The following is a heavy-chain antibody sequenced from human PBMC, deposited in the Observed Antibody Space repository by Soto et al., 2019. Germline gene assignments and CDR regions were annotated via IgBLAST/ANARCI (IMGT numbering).Heavy chain of an antibody. CDR3: AKDELSGVTSPAEYFQH. D-gene: IGHD2-21*02. Sequence: EVQLLESGGGLVQPGGSLRLSCAASGFTFSSFAMSWVRQAPGKGLEWVSSIGGSGGHTYYADSVKGRFTISRDNSKNTLYLQMNSLRAEDTALYYCAKDELSGVTSPAEYFQHWGQGTLVPVSS. CDR1: GFTFSSFA. J-gene: IGHJ1*01. V-gene: IGHV3-23*01. CDR2: IGGSGGHT.